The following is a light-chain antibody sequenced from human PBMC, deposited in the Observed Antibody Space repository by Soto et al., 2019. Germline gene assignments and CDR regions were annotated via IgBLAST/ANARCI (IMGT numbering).Light chain of an antibody. CDR3: QQYNNWPHT. J-gene: IGKJ2*01. CDR1: QSVSNN. Sequence: EIVMTQSPATLSVSPGERATLSCRASQSVSNNLAWYQQKPGQAPRLLIYGASTRATGIPARFSGSGSGTEFTLTMSSLQSEDFAVYYCQQYNNWPHTFGQGTKLEIK. CDR2: GAS. V-gene: IGKV3-15*01.